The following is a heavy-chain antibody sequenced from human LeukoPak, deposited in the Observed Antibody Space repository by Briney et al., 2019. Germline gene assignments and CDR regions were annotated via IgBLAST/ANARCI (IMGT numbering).Heavy chain of an antibody. Sequence: GGTLRLSCAASGFTFSSYGMSWVRQAPGKGLEWVSAISGSGGSTYYADSVKGRFTISRDNSKNTLYLQMNSLRAEDTAVYYCARERYSSSSLYYYYYMDVWGKGTTVTISS. CDR1: GFTFSSYG. CDR2: ISGSGGST. J-gene: IGHJ6*03. D-gene: IGHD6-13*01. CDR3: ARERYSSSSLYYYYYMDV. V-gene: IGHV3-23*01.